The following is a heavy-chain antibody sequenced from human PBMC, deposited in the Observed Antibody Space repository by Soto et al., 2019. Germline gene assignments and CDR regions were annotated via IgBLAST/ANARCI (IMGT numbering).Heavy chain of an antibody. J-gene: IGHJ4*02. CDR3: ATPITADYDFWSGLDY. CDR2: ISYDRSNK. CDR1: GFTFSSYG. Sequence: QVQLVESGGGVVQPGRSLRLSCAASGFTFSSYGMHWVRQAPGKGLEWVAVISYDRSNKYYADSVKGRFTISRDNSKKPVYLQMNSLRAEDTAVYYCATPITADYDFWSGLDYRGQRTLVVVSS. V-gene: IGHV3-30*03. D-gene: IGHD3-3*01.